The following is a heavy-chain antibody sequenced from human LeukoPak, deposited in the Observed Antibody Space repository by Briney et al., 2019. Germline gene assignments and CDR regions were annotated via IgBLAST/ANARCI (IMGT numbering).Heavy chain of an antibody. V-gene: IGHV3-23*01. Sequence: GGSLRLSCAASGFTFSSYAMSWVRQAPGKGLEWVSAISGSGGSTYYADSVKGRFTISRDNSKNTLYLQMNSLRAEDTAVYYCAKSDHSLSPDSEGAFQRWGHGTLVTVSS. CDR3: AKSDHSLSPDSEGAFQR. D-gene: IGHD1-26*01. CDR2: ISGSGGST. CDR1: GFTFSSYA. J-gene: IGHJ1*01.